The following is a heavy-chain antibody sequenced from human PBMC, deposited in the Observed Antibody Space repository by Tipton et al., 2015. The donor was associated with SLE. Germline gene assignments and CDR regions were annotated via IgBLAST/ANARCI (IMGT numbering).Heavy chain of an antibody. D-gene: IGHD2-15*01. V-gene: IGHV4-30-2*01. J-gene: IGHJ5*02. CDR3: AREGYCSGGSCYPGWFDP. CDR1: GGSISNYNYS. CDR2: VYHSGST. Sequence: TLSLTCAVSGGSISNYNYSWSWIRQPPGKGLEWIGYVYHSGSTYYNPSLKSRVTMSVDTSKNQFSLKLTSVTAADTAVYYCAREGYCSGGSCYPGWFDPWGQGTLVTVSS.